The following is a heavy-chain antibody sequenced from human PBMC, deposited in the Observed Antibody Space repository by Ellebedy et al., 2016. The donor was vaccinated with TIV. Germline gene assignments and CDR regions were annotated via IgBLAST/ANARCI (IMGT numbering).Heavy chain of an antibody. CDR1: GYSFTGYY. J-gene: IGHJ4*02. CDR2: INPNSGDS. CDR3: AKALSAYDYYVLDF. Sequence: AASVKVSCKASGYSFTGYYLNWVRPAPGQGLEWMAWINPNSGDSDHAQKFQGRVTMTRATSISTTYTELSSLRSDDAAVYYCAKALSAYDYYVLDFWGQGTLLTVSS. V-gene: IGHV1-2*02. D-gene: IGHD3-10*02.